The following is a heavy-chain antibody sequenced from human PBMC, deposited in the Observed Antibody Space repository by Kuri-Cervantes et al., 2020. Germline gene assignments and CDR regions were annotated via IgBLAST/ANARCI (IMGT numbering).Heavy chain of an antibody. CDR1: GFTLSTYW. Sequence: GESLKISCAASGFTLSTYWMHWVRQVPGKGLVWVSRISGDGRSPAYADSVKGRFTISRDNAKNSLYLQMNSLRAEDTAVYYCARDRSGWYRFDYWGQGTLVTVSS. J-gene: IGHJ4*02. V-gene: IGHV3-74*03. CDR3: ARDRSGWYRFDY. CDR2: ISGDGRSP. D-gene: IGHD6-13*01.